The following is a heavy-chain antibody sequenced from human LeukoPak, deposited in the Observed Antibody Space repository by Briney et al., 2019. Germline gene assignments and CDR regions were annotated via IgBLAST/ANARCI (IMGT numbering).Heavy chain of an antibody. Sequence: SEALSLTCTVSGGSISSSSHYWGWIRQPPGKGLEWIGSIYYSGNTYYNPSLKSRVTISVDTSKNQFSLKLSSVTAADTAVYYCARSPHATNFDYWGQGTLVTVSS. J-gene: IGHJ4*02. V-gene: IGHV4-39*01. CDR1: GGSISSSSHY. CDR3: ARSPHATNFDY. CDR2: IYYSGNT.